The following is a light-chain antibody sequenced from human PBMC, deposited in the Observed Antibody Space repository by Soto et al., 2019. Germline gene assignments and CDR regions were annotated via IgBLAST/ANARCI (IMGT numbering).Light chain of an antibody. CDR1: QRGSGSY. CDR2: GAS. J-gene: IGKJ1*01. Sequence: EIVLTQSPGTLSLSPGERATLSCTASQRGSGSYLAWYQQKPGQAPRLLIYGASSRATSIRDRFSGSGSGTAFTVTISRLEPEGFAVYYCQQDGSSTWTFGQGTKVESK. V-gene: IGKV3-20*01. CDR3: QQDGSSTWT.